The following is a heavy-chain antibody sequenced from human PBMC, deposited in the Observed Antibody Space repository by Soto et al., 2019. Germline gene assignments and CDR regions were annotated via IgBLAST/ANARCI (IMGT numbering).Heavy chain of an antibody. CDR2: IYYAGST. CDR1: AGSLNHYH. Sequence: SQNLSLTYTVSAGSLNHYHWRWIRQPPGKGLEFIGYIYYAGSTTYNPSLKSRVTISVDTSKNQFSLQLRSATAADTAVYYCARLGGYYQALDSWGQGTRVT. CDR3: ARLGGYYQALDS. D-gene: IGHD3-22*01. J-gene: IGHJ4*02. V-gene: IGHV4-59*08.